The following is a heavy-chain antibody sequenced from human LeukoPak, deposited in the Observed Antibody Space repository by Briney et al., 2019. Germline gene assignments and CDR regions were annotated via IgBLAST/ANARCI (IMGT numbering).Heavy chain of an antibody. D-gene: IGHD3-22*01. CDR3: ARDLTYYYDSSGYYYGTNFDY. CDR1: GFTFDDYG. Sequence: GGSLRLSCAASGFTFDDYGMSWVRQAPGKGLEWVSGINWNGGSTGYADSVKGRFTISRDNAKNSLYLQMNSLRAEDTALYYCARDLTYYYDSSGYYYGTNFDYWGQGTLVTVSS. CDR2: INWNGGST. V-gene: IGHV3-20*04. J-gene: IGHJ4*02.